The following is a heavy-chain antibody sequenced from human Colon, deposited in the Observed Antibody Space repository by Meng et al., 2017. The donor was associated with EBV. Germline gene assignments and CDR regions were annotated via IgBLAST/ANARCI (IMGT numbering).Heavy chain of an antibody. CDR1: GGSIGSDY. CDR2: IYYSGST. CDR3: ARHFINWFDP. V-gene: IGHV4-59*08. Sequence: QVQCPESGPGLVKPSVALPLTCTGAGGSIGSDYWSWIRQPPGKGLEWIGYIYYSGSTNYNPSLKSRVTISVATSKNQFSLKLSSVTAADTAVYYCARHFINWFDPWGQGTLVTASS. J-gene: IGHJ5*02.